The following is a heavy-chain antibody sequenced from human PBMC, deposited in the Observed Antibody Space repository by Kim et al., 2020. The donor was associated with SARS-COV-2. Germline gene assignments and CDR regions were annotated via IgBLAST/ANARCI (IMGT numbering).Heavy chain of an antibody. CDR3: ARVGYYDYIWGSYRYSYFDY. CDR2: INAGNGNT. D-gene: IGHD3-16*02. Sequence: ASVKVSCKASGYTFTSYAMHWVRQAPGQRLEWMGWINAGNGNTKYSQKFQGRVTITRDTSASTAYMELSSLRSEDTAVYYCARVGYYDYIWGSYRYSYFDYWGQGTLVALSS. J-gene: IGHJ4*02. V-gene: IGHV1-3*01. CDR1: GYTFTSYA.